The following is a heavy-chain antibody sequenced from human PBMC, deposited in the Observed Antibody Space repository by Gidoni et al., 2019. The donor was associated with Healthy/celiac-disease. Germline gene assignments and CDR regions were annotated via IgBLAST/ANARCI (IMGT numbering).Heavy chain of an antibody. CDR2: ISPIFGTA. V-gene: IGHV1-69*06. J-gene: IGHJ6*02. CDR3: ARSPQGGNKDYYYYYGMDV. CDR1: GGTFSSYA. D-gene: IGHD2-15*01. Sequence: QVQLVQSGAEVKKPGSSVKVSCKASGGTFSSYATSWVRQAPGQGVEWMGGISPIFGTANYGQEFQGRVKITADKSTSTAYMELSSLRSEDTAVYYCARSPQGGNKDYYYYYGMDVWGQGTTVTVSS.